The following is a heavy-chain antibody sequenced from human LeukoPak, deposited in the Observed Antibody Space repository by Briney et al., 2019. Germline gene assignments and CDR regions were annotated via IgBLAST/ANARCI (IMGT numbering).Heavy chain of an antibody. CDR1: GGSISSGSYY. Sequence: SETLSLTCTVPGGSISSGSYYWSWIRQPAGKGLEWIGRIYTSGSTNYNPSLKSRVTISVDTPKNQFSLKLSSVTAADTAVYYCARAGTGSYPANFDYWGQGTLVTVSS. CDR2: IYTSGST. J-gene: IGHJ4*02. V-gene: IGHV4-61*02. CDR3: ARAGTGSYPANFDY. D-gene: IGHD1-26*01.